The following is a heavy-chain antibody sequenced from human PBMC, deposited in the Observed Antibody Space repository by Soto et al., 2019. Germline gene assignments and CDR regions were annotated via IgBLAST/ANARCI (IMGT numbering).Heavy chain of an antibody. CDR3: AKGGGKVASRFDT. D-gene: IGHD1-26*01. J-gene: IGHJ5*02. Sequence: QVQLVESGGGVVQPGRSLRLSCVASGFTFSRSDMHWVRQAPGKGLEWVALISYDGSNKYYAESVKGLFNISRDNSKNTLYLRMNSLRPENTAVYYCAKGGGKVASRFDTWGQGALVTVTS. V-gene: IGHV3-30*18. CDR1: GFTFSRSD. CDR2: ISYDGSNK.